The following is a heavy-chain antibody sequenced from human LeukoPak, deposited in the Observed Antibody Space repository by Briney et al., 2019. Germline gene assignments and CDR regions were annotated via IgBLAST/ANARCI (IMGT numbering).Heavy chain of an antibody. CDR3: ARELSGSRPFDY. V-gene: IGHV4-4*07. CDR1: GGSISSYY. CDR2: ISTSGNT. Sequence: TSETLSLTCTVSGGSISSYYWSWIRQPAGKGLEWIGRISTSGNTNYNSSLKSRGTMSVDTSKNQFSLKLSSVTAADTAVYYCARELSGSRPFDYWGQGTLVIVSS. D-gene: IGHD6-25*01. J-gene: IGHJ4*02.